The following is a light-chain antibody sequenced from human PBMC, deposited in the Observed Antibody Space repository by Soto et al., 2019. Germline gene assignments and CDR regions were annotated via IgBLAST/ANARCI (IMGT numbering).Light chain of an antibody. CDR3: QQHGRSLPSYT. CDR2: TAS. J-gene: IGKJ2*01. CDR1: QSITNNY. V-gene: IGKV3-20*01. Sequence: EIVLTQSPGTLSLSPGERATLSCRTRQSITNNYLAWYQQKPGQPPRLLIYTASNRATGTPDRFSGSGSGTDFTLTISRVEPEDFAVYYCQQHGRSLPSYTFGQGTKLDIK.